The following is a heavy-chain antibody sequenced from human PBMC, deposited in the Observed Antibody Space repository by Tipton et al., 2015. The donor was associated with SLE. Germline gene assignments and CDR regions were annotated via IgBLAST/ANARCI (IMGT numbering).Heavy chain of an antibody. Sequence: SLRLSCAASGFDFSDYYMTWIRQAPGKGPEWISYISSSSSTIIYADSVEGRFTISRDNVKNSLYLQMSSLRADDTAVYYCARDSRHISFRGGGMDVWGQGTTVTVSS. CDR1: GFDFSDYY. CDR2: ISSSSSTI. CDR3: ARDSRHISFRGGGMDV. V-gene: IGHV3-11*01. D-gene: IGHD2/OR15-2a*01. J-gene: IGHJ6*02.